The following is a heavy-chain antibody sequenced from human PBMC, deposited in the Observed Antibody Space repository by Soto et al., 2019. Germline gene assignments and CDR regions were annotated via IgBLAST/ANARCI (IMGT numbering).Heavy chain of an antibody. D-gene: IGHD6-19*01. J-gene: IGHJ4*02. CDR3: ARGTVAAAFDY. Sequence: LSLTCTVSGGSISSYYWSWIRQPPGKGLEWIGYIYYSGSTNYNPSLKSRVTISVDTSKNQFSLKLSSVTAADTAVYYCARGTVAAAFDYWGQGTLVTVSS. CDR1: GGSISSYY. V-gene: IGHV4-59*01. CDR2: IYYSGST.